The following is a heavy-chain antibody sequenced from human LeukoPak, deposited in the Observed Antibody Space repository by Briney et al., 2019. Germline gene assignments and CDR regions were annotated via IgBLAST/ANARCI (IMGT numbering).Heavy chain of an antibody. V-gene: IGHV3-48*03. Sequence: GGSLRLSCAASGFSFSSDELNWVRQAPWKGLEWLSYISTSGRTTYYADSVKGRFTISRDNAKNSLYLQMSSLRAEDTAVYYCARDRTMVRGLANYFYGMDVWGQGTTVIVSS. J-gene: IGHJ6*02. D-gene: IGHD3-10*01. CDR3: ARDRTMVRGLANYFYGMDV. CDR2: ISTSGRTT. CDR1: GFSFSSDE.